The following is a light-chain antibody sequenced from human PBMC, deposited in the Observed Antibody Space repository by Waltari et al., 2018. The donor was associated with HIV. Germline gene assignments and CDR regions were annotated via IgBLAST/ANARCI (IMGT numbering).Light chain of an antibody. Sequence: EIVMTQSPATLSVSPGERATLSCRASQSIRGNLAWYQQRRGQAPRLLIYGASTRASGIPARFSGSGSGPDFSLTISSLQSEDSALYYCQQYNHWPRTFGQGTKLEI. J-gene: IGKJ1*01. CDR3: QQYNHWPRT. CDR2: GAS. CDR1: QSIRGN. V-gene: IGKV3-15*01.